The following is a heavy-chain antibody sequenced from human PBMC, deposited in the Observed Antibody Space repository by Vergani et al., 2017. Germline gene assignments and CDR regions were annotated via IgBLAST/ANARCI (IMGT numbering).Heavy chain of an antibody. CDR1: GFTFSSYW. J-gene: IGHJ5*02. V-gene: IGHV3-7*01. Sequence: EVQLVESGGGLVQPGGSLRLSCAASGFTFSSYWMSWVRQAPGKGLEWVANIKQDGSEKYYVDSVKGRFTISRDNAKNSLYLQMNSLRAEHTAVYYCAREPSWYRKNYNWFDRWGQGTLVTVSS. CDR2: IKQDGSEK. D-gene: IGHD6-13*01. CDR3: AREPSWYRKNYNWFDR.